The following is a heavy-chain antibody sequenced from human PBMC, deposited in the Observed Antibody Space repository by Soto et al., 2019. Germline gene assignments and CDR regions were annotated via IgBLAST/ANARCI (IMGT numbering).Heavy chain of an antibody. V-gene: IGHV3-53*01. D-gene: IGHD6-13*01. CDR3: AKDLVPAAIQISIAAAGRGCAFDI. CDR2: IYSGGRA. Sequence: PGGSLRLSCAASGFTVSSNYMNWVRQAPGRGLEWVSIIYSGGRAYYADSVKGRFTISRDNSKNTLYLQMNRLRAEDTAVYYCAKDLVPAAIQISIAAAGRGCAFDIWGQGTMVTVSS. CDR1: GFTVSSNY. J-gene: IGHJ3*02.